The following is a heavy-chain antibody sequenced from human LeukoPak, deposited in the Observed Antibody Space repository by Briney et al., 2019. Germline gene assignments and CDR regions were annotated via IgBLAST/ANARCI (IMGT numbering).Heavy chain of an antibody. D-gene: IGHD2-15*01. V-gene: IGHV1-18*01. CDR2: ISAYNGNT. J-gene: IGHJ4*02. Sequence: ASVKVSCKASGYTFTSYGISWVRQAPGQGLEWMGWISAYNGNTNYAQKLQGRVTMTTDTSTSTAYMELRSPRSDDTAVYYCAREYCSGGSCHSGYWGQGTLVTVSS. CDR3: AREYCSGGSCHSGY. CDR1: GYTFTSYG.